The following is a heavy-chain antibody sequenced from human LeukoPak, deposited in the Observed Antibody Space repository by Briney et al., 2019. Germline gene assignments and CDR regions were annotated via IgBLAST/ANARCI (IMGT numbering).Heavy chain of an antibody. CDR1: GFTFSSYA. J-gene: IGHJ3*02. CDR3: ARDGTGFGSDDAFDI. V-gene: IGHV3-30*04. Sequence: GGSLRLSCAASGFTFSSYAMHWVRQAPGKGLEWVAVISYDGSNKYYADSVKGRFTISRDNSKNTLYLQMNSLRAEDTAVYYCARDGTGFGSDDAFDIWGQGTMVTVSS. CDR2: ISYDGSNK. D-gene: IGHD3-10*01.